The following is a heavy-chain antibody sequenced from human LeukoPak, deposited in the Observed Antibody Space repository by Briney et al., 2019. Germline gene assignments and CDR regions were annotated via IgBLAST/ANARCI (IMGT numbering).Heavy chain of an antibody. CDR2: INHSGST. V-gene: IGHV4-34*01. CDR1: GGSFSGYY. CDR3: AGLRFLEWLSPEGHYYGMDV. D-gene: IGHD3-3*01. Sequence: SETLSLTCAVYGGSFSGYYWSWIRQPPGKGLEWIGEINHSGSTNYNPSLKSRVTISVDTSKNQFSLKLSSVTAADTAVYYCAGLRFLEWLSPEGHYYGMDVWGQGTTVTVSS. J-gene: IGHJ6*02.